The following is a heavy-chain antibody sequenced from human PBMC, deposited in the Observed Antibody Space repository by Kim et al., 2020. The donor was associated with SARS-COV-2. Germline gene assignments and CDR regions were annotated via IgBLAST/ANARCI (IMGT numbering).Heavy chain of an antibody. Sequence: SETLSLTCTVSGGSISSYYWSWIRQPPGKGLEWIGYIYYSGSTNYNPSLKSRVTISVDTSKNQFSLKLSSVTAADTAVYYCARSPSIWFGELSFYSFDYWGQGTLVTVSS. CDR2: IYYSGST. CDR1: GGSISSYY. D-gene: IGHD3-10*01. V-gene: IGHV4-59*01. J-gene: IGHJ4*02. CDR3: ARSPSIWFGELSFYSFDY.